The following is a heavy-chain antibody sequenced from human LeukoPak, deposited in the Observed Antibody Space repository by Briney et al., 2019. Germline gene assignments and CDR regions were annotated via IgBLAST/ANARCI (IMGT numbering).Heavy chain of an antibody. CDR1: GYTFTVYY. Sequence: GASVTVSCKASGYTFTVYYMHWVRQAPGQGLEWMGWINPNSGGTNYAQKFQGRVTMTRDTSISTAYMELSRLRSDDTAVYYCAREEPPAAVAGTGNWFDPWGQGTLVTVSS. V-gene: IGHV1-2*02. CDR2: INPNSGGT. CDR3: AREEPPAAVAGTGNWFDP. D-gene: IGHD6-19*01. J-gene: IGHJ5*02.